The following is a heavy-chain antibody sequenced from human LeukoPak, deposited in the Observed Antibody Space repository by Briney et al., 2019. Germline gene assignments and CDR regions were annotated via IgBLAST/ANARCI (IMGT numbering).Heavy chain of an antibody. D-gene: IGHD3-22*01. CDR3: AKDLGDYYYDSSGPYY. Sequence: PGGSLRLSCAASGFTFSSYSMNWVRQAPGKGLEWVSYISSSGSTIYYADSVKGRFTISRDNAKNSLYLQMNSLRAEDTAVYYCAKDLGDYYYDSSGPYYWGQGTLVTVSS. CDR2: ISSSGSTI. J-gene: IGHJ4*02. V-gene: IGHV3-48*04. CDR1: GFTFSSYS.